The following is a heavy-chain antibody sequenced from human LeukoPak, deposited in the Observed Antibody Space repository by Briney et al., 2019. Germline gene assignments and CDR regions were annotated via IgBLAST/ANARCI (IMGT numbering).Heavy chain of an antibody. CDR1: GGTFSSYA. J-gene: IGHJ4*02. V-gene: IGHV1-69*13. CDR3: ARVGDHYYDSSGYYYVPINFDY. D-gene: IGHD3-22*01. CDR2: IIPIFGTA. Sequence: GASVKVSCKASGGTFSSYAISWVRQAPGQGLEWMGGIIPIFGTANYAQKFQGRVTITADESTSTAYMELSSLRSEDTAVYYCARVGDHYYDSSGYYYVPINFDYWGQGTLVTVSS.